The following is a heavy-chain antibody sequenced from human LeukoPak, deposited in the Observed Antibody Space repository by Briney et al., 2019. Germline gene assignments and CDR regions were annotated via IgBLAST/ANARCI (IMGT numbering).Heavy chain of an antibody. V-gene: IGHV4-34*01. Sequence: SETLSLTCGVSGGSFSGYYWSWIRQPPGKGLEWIGEINHSGSTHYNPSLKSRVTISVDTSNNQFSLKLRSLTAADTAVYYCARGLVVSAKIDFWGQGTLVTVSS. J-gene: IGHJ4*02. CDR3: ARGLVVSAKIDF. CDR2: INHSGST. D-gene: IGHD2-21*01. CDR1: GGSFSGYY.